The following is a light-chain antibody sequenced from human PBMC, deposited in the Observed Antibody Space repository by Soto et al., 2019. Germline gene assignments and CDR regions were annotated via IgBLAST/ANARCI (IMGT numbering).Light chain of an antibody. CDR3: MQSTQLPPT. Sequence: DIVMTQSPLSLPVTPGGPASISCKSSQSLLHITGETFLFWYLQKPGQSPQLLIYEVSTRVSGVPDRFSGSGSGTDFTLEISRVETDDVGIYYCMQSTQLPPTFGQGTRLEI. V-gene: IGKV2D-29*02. CDR1: QSLLHITGETF. CDR2: EVS. J-gene: IGKJ5*01.